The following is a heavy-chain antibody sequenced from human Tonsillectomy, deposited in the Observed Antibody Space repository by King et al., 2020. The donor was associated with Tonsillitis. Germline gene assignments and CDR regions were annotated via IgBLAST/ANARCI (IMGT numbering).Heavy chain of an antibody. D-gene: IGHD2-15*01. J-gene: IGHJ5*02. CDR3: AKGRGSYYLPFDP. CDR1: GFTFSTSG. CDR2: ISFDGNNN. V-gene: IGHV3-30*18. Sequence: QVQLVESGGGVVQPGRSLRVSCAASGFTFSTSGLHWVRQAPGKGLEWVALISFDGNNNYYADSVKGRFTISRDNSKNTVYLQMNSLRVEDTAVYYCAKGRGSYYLPFDPWGQGILVTVSS.